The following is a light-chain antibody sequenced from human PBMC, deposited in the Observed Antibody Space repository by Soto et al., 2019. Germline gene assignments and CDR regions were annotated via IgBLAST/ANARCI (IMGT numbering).Light chain of an antibody. CDR2: DVN. Sequence: QSALTQPASVSGSPGQSITISCSGTSSDVGGYNYVSWYQHHPGKVPKLLIYDVNMRPPGISNRFSGSKSGNTASLTISGIQAEDEAYYYCGSYTNSITLVFGGGTKLTVL. J-gene: IGLJ2*01. CDR1: SSDVGGYNY. V-gene: IGLV2-14*03. CDR3: GSYTNSITLV.